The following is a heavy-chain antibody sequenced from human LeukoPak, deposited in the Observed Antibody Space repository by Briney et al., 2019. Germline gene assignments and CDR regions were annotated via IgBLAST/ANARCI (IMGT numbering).Heavy chain of an antibody. CDR2: IIPMFGIA. J-gene: IGHJ4*02. CDR3: ARDRPYTGGWRGFDY. D-gene: IGHD6-19*01. V-gene: IGHV1-69*01. Sequence: SVKVSCTASGGTFSRYAISWVRQAPGQGLEWMGGIIPMFGIANYAQKFQGRVTITADESTSTAYMELSSLRSEDTAVYYCARDRPYTGGWRGFDYWGQGTLVTVSS. CDR1: GGTFSRYA.